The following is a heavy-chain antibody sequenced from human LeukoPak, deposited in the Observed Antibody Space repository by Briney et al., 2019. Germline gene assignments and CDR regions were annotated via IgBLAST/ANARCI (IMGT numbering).Heavy chain of an antibody. J-gene: IGHJ4*02. CDR3: AKGGSSSPRSTFDY. V-gene: IGHV3-74*01. CDR1: GFTFSSYW. D-gene: IGHD6-13*01. CDR2: INGDGSTT. Sequence: GGSLRLSCVASGFTFSSYWMHWVRQAPGKGLVWVSHINGDGSTTSYADSVKGRFTISRDNAKNTVYLQMNSLSAEDTAVYYCAKGGSSSPRSTFDYWGQGTLLTVSS.